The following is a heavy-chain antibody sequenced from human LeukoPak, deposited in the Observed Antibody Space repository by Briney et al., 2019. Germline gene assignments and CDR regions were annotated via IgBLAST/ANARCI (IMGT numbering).Heavy chain of an antibody. CDR3: ARHDDCSGGSCYSDDWSDP. Sequence: PSETLSLTCTVSGGSISSYYWSWIRQPPGKGLEWIGYIYYSGSTDYNPSLKSRVTISVDTSKNQFSLKLSSVTAADTAVYYCARHDDCSGGSCYSDDWSDPWGQGTLVTVSS. CDR2: IYYSGST. J-gene: IGHJ5*02. D-gene: IGHD2-15*01. CDR1: GGSISSYY. V-gene: IGHV4-59*08.